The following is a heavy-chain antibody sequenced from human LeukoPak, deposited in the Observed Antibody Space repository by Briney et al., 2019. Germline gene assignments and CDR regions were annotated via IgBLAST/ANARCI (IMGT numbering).Heavy chain of an antibody. CDR2: IHYSGST. J-gene: IGHJ4*02. Sequence: SETLSLTCSVSDDSITMYYWTWIRQPPGKGLEWIGYIHYSGSTNYNPSLKSRVTISVDTSKNQFSLKLSSVTAADTAVYYCAREVVAAAGTVDYWGQGTLVTVSS. D-gene: IGHD6-13*01. CDR1: DDSITMYY. V-gene: IGHV4-59*01. CDR3: AREVVAAAGTVDY.